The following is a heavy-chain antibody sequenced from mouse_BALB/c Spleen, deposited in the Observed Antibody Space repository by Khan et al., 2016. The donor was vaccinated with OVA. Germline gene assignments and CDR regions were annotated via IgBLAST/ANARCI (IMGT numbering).Heavy chain of an antibody. V-gene: IGHV1-20*02. CDR2: INPHIGET. CDR3: TRIYRGDFDD. J-gene: IGHJ2*01. CDR1: GYSFTGYF. D-gene: IGHD2-13*01. Sequence: VQLQQSGPELVRPGASVKISCKASGYSFTGYFMNWVMQSHGKSLEWIGRINPHIGETFYNPRFKDKATLTVDESSSTAHMELRSLASEDSAVYYCTRIYRGDFDDWGQGTTLTVSS.